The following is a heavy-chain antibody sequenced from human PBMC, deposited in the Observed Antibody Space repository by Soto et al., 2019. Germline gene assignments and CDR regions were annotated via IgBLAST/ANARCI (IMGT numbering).Heavy chain of an antibody. CDR2: IYPGDSDT. J-gene: IGHJ5*02. Sequence: LEKSRKGSGGSVCSYRWSPVRQMPGKGLEWMGIIYPGDSDTRYSPSFQGQVTISADKSITTAYLQWSSLKASDTAMYYCARRDSTSWHHWGQGTLVPVSS. CDR1: GGSVCSYR. CDR3: ARRDSTSWHH. D-gene: IGHD6-13*01. V-gene: IGHV5-51*01.